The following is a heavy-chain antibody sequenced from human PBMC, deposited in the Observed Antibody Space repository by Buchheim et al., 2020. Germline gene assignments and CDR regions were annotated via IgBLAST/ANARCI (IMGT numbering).Heavy chain of an antibody. CDR3: ARGGDFWSGYYRYYYGMDV. V-gene: IGHV4-34*01. D-gene: IGHD3-3*01. CDR2: INHSGST. Sequence: QLQLQESGPGLLKPSETLSLTCAVYGGSFSGYYWSWIRQPPGKGLEWIGEINHSGSTNYNPSLKSRVTISVDTSKNQFSLKLSSVTAADTAVYYCARGGDFWSGYYRYYYGMDVWGQGTT. CDR1: GGSFSGYY. J-gene: IGHJ6*02.